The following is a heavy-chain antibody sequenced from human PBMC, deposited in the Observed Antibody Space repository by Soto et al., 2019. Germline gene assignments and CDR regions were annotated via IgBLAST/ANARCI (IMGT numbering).Heavy chain of an antibody. CDR1: GGSIRDDY. J-gene: IGHJ5*02. D-gene: IGHD6-13*01. CDR3: ARASPRSSGNWYELLDL. V-gene: IGHV4-59*01. Sequence: SETLSLTGRVSGGSIRDDYWSWLRQSLGKGPVCIGHVYSSGITKYNPSLQSRVSISPDTSTNPFSLTLRSVSAAHTAVYFCARASPRSSGNWYELLDLRSQGTLVTVSS. CDR2: VYSSGIT.